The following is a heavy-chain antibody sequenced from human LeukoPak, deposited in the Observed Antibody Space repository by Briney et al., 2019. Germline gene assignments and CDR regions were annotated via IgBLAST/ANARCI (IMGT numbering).Heavy chain of an antibody. CDR1: GFRFSYFW. CDR3: ARYQYCSSTSCYYYIDV. D-gene: IGHD2-2*01. Sequence: PGGSLRLSCAASGFRFSYFWMSWVRQAPGKGLEWVANIKQDGSEKYYVDSVKGRFTISRDNAKKSLYLQMNSLRAEDTAVYYCARYQYCSSTSCYYYIDVWGKGTTVTVS. J-gene: IGHJ6*03. CDR2: IKQDGSEK. V-gene: IGHV3-7*03.